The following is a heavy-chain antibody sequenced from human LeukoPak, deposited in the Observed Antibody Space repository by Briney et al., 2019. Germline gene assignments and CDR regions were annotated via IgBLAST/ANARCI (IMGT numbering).Heavy chain of an antibody. CDR1: GFTFSSYA. J-gene: IGHJ5*02. D-gene: IGHD6-19*01. CDR3: AKDQFSSGLNWFDP. Sequence: GGSLRLSCAASGFTFSSYAMSWVRQAPGRGLEWVSAISGSGGSTYYADSVKGRFTISRDNSKNTLYLQMNSLRAEDTAVYYCAKDQFSSGLNWFDPWGQGTLVTVSS. CDR2: ISGSGGST. V-gene: IGHV3-23*01.